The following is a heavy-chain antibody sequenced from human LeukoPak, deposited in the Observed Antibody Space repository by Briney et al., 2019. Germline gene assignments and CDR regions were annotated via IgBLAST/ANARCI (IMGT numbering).Heavy chain of an antibody. J-gene: IGHJ6*03. D-gene: IGHD2-15*01. CDR1: GGSVSGYY. Sequence: SETLSLTCAVYGGSVSGYYWSWIRQPPGKGLEWIGEINHSGSTNYNPSLKSRVTISVNTSKNQFSLTLSSVTAANTAVYYCARVFADIVVVVAATSYYYYMDVWGKGTTVTASS. CDR3: ARVFADIVVVVAATSYYYYMDV. CDR2: INHSGST. V-gene: IGHV4-34*01.